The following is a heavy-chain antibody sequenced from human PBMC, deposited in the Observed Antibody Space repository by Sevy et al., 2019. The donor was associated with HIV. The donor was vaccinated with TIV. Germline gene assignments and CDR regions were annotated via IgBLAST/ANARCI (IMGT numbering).Heavy chain of an antibody. CDR2: FDPEDAKT. V-gene: IGHV1-24*01. Sequence: ASVKVSCKIFGYTLTEFSMHWVRQVPGKGLEWMGSFDPEDAKTIYAQKFQGRVTMTEDTSTDTAYMELRSLRSEDTAMYYCAITREYYSDSSGYFDYWGQGTLVTVSS. CDR1: GYTLTEFS. CDR3: AITREYYSDSSGYFDY. J-gene: IGHJ4*02. D-gene: IGHD3-22*01.